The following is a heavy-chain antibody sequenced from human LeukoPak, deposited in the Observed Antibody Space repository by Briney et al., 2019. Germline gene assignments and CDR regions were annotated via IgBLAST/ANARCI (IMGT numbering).Heavy chain of an antibody. CDR3: ARHMGGYFSRPFDY. Sequence: PSETLSLTCTVSGDSISNSWWGWIRQPPGKGLEWIASMYYSGDTYNPSLKSRLTISVDTSKNQFSLELSSVTAADTAVYYCARHMGGYFSRPFDYWGQGILVTVSS. D-gene: IGHD3-22*01. J-gene: IGHJ4*02. V-gene: IGHV4-39*01. CDR1: GDSISNSW. CDR2: MYYSGDT.